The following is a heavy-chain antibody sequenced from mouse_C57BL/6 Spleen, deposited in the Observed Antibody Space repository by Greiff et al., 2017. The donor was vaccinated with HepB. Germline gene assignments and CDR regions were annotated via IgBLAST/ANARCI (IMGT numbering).Heavy chain of an antibody. CDR1: GYTFTSYW. CDR3: ARFYYGSSYFDY. D-gene: IGHD1-1*01. Sequence: QVQLQQPGAELVKPGASVKLSCKASGYTFTSYWMQWVKQRPGQGLEWIGEIDPSDSYTNYNQKFKGKATLTVDTSSSTAYMQISSLTSEDSAVYYGARFYYGSSYFDYWGQGTTLPVSS. V-gene: IGHV1-50*01. CDR2: IDPSDSYT. J-gene: IGHJ2*01.